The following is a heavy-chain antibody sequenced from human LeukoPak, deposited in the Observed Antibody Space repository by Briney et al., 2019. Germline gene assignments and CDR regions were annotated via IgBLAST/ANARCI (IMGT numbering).Heavy chain of an antibody. Sequence: PSETLSLTCSVSGGSISSGGYSWNWIRQHPGKGLEWVGYIYYSGSTYYNPSLKSRVTISVDTSKNQFSLKLSSVTAADTAVYYCARPICSSTSCYKRVDAFDIWGQGTMVTVSS. D-gene: IGHD2-2*01. CDR3: ARPICSSTSCYKRVDAFDI. J-gene: IGHJ3*02. V-gene: IGHV4-31*03. CDR2: IYYSGST. CDR1: GGSISSGGYS.